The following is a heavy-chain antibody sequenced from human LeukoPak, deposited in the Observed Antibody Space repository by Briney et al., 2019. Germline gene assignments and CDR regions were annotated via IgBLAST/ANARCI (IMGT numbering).Heavy chain of an antibody. V-gene: IGHV1-2*02. CDR1: GYTFTGYY. D-gene: IGHD2-2*01. CDR3: AREGVPSSTSCDP. CDR2: INPNSGGT. J-gene: IGHJ5*02. Sequence: GASVKVSCKASGYTFTGYYMHWVRQAPGQGLEWMGWINPNSGGTNYAQKFQGRVTMTRDTSISTAYMELSRLRSDDTAVYYCAREGVPSSTSCDPWGQGTLVTVSS.